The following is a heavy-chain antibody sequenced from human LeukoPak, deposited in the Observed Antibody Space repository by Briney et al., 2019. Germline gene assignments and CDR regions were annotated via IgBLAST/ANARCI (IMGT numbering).Heavy chain of an antibody. CDR1: GGSFSGYY. D-gene: IGHD1-1*01. J-gene: IGHJ4*02. V-gene: IGHV4-34*01. Sequence: PSETLSLTCAVYGGSFSGYYWSWIRQPPGKGLEWIGEINHSGSTNYNPSRKSRVTISVDTAKNQFSLELSSVTAADTAVYYCARHTSHTIGTGDFDYWGQGTLVTVSS. CDR2: INHSGST. CDR3: ARHTSHTIGTGDFDY.